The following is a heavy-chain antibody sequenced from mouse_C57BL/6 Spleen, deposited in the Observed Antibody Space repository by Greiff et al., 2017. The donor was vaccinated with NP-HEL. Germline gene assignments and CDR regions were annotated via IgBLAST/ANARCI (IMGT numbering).Heavy chain of an antibody. V-gene: IGHV1-64*01. D-gene: IGHD2-5*01. J-gene: IGHJ3*01. CDR1: GYTFTSYW. CDR2: IHPNSGST. Sequence: QVQLQQPGAELVKPGASVKLSCKASGYTFTSYWMHWVKQRPGQGLEWIGMIHPNSGSTNYNEKFKSKATLTVDKSSSTAYMQLSSLTSEDSAVYYCARESNYSAWFAYWGQGTLVTVSA. CDR3: ARESNYSAWFAY.